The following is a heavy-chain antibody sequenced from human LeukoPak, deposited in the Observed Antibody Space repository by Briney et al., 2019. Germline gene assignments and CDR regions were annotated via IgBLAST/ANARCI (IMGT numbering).Heavy chain of an antibody. J-gene: IGHJ6*03. Sequence: SETLSLTCTVSGGSISSHYWSWIRQPPGKGLEWIGYIYYSGSTNYNPSLKSRVTISVDTSKNQFSLKLSSVPAADTAVYYCARCWGRTYYYMDVWGKGTTVTVSS. D-gene: IGHD7-27*01. CDR1: GGSISSHY. V-gene: IGHV4-59*11. CDR3: ARCWGRTYYYMDV. CDR2: IYYSGST.